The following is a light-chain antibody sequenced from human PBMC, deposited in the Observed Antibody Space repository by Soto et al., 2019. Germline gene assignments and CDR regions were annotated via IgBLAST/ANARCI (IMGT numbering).Light chain of an antibody. CDR3: QQRSNRVT. V-gene: IGKV3-11*01. CDR1: QSVSSY. CDR2: DAS. Sequence: EIVLTQSPATLSLSPGERATLSCRASQSVSSYLAWYQQKPGQAPRLLIYDASNRATGIPARFSGSGSGTDFTLTISGLEPEDFAVYYCQQRSNRVTFGQGTKVDIK. J-gene: IGKJ1*01.